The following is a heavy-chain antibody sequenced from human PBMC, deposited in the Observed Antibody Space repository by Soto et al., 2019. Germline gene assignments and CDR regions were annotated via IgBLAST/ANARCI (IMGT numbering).Heavy chain of an antibody. CDR2: INPSSGGT. CDR3: ARERHYYDSSGYYYVPPAGYWFDP. Sequence: GASVKVSCKASGYTFTGYYMHWVRQAPGQGLEWMGWINPSSGGTNYAQKFQGWVTMTRDTSISTAYMELSRLRSDDTAVYYCARERHYYDSSGYYYVPPAGYWFDPWGQGTLVTVSS. D-gene: IGHD3-22*01. CDR1: GYTFTGYY. V-gene: IGHV1-2*04. J-gene: IGHJ5*02.